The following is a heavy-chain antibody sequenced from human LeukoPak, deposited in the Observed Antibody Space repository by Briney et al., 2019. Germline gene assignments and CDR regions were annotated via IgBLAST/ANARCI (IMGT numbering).Heavy chain of an antibody. V-gene: IGHV3-48*03. Sequence: GRSLRLSCAAPRFTFSSYEMNWFRQAPGKGLDWVSYISSIGSTIYYPDSVKGRFTISRDNAKNSLYLQMNSLGAEDTAVYYCARGSYYYDSRGYAEGFFDYWGRGTLVTVSS. CDR3: ARGSYYYDSRGYAEGFFDY. CDR2: ISSIGSTI. CDR1: RFTFSSYE. J-gene: IGHJ4*02. D-gene: IGHD3-22*01.